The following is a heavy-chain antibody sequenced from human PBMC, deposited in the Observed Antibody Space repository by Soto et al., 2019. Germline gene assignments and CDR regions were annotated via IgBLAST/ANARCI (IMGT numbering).Heavy chain of an antibody. CDR3: ARDLSCSSTSCYLGLDY. D-gene: IGHD2-2*01. CDR1: GCTFTSYY. CDR2: INPSGGST. V-gene: IGHV1-46*01. Sequence: ASVKVSCKASGCTFTSYYMHWVRQAPGQGLEWMGIINPSGGSTSYAQKFQGRVTMTRDTSTSTVYMELSSLRSEDTAVYYCARDLSCSSTSCYLGLDYWGQGTLVTVSS. J-gene: IGHJ4*02.